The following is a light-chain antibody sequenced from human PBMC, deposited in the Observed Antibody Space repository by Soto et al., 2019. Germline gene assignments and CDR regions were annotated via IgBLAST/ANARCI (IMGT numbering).Light chain of an antibody. CDR2: EVS. CDR3: SSYTSSSPLYV. V-gene: IGLV2-14*01. CDR1: SSDVGGYNY. J-gene: IGLJ1*01. Sequence: QSALTQPASVSGSPGQSITISCTGTSSDVGGYNYVSWYQQHPGKAPKLMIYEVSNRPSGVSNRFSGSKSGNTASLTISGLQAEDEADYYCSSYTSSSPLYVFETGTKVTV.